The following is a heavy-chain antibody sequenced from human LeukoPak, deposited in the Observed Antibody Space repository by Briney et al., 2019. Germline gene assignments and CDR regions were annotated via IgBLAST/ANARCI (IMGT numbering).Heavy chain of an antibody. J-gene: IGHJ5*02. CDR2: ISSSSSYI. Sequence: PGGSLRLSCAASGFTFSSYSMNWVRQAPGKGLEWVSSISSSSSYIYYADSVKGRFTISRDNAKNSLYLQMNSLRDEDTAVYYCARSVNMVRGVISDWFDPWGQGTLVTVSS. V-gene: IGHV3-21*01. CDR3: ARSVNMVRGVISDWFDP. CDR1: GFTFSSYS. D-gene: IGHD3-10*01.